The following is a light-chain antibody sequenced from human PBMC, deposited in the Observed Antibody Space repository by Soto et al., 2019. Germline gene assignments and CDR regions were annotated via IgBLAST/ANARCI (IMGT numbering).Light chain of an antibody. CDR2: AAS. J-gene: IGKJ1*01. CDR3: QQRYSTPPWT. V-gene: IGKV1-39*01. CDR1: QSISSY. Sequence: DIQMTQSPSSLSASVGDRVTITCRASQSISSYLNWYQQKPGKAPKLLIYAASSLQSGVPSRFSGSGSGTDFTLTISSLQPEDFATHYCQQRYSTPPWTFGQGTKVEI.